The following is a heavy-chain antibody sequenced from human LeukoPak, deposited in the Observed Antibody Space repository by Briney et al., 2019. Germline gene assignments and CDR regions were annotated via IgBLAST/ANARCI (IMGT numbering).Heavy chain of an antibody. CDR2: IKHDGSEK. D-gene: IGHD3-3*01. CDR1: GFTFSSYW. CDR3: ATERGWRISVYYLYYFEY. J-gene: IGHJ4*02. Sequence: GGSLRLSCAASGFTFSSYWMNWARQAPGKGLEWVASIKHDGSEKYYVDSVRGRFTISRDNTMNSLYLQMSSLRAEDTAVYYCATERGWRISVYYLYYFEYGGQGTLVTFSS. V-gene: IGHV3-7*01.